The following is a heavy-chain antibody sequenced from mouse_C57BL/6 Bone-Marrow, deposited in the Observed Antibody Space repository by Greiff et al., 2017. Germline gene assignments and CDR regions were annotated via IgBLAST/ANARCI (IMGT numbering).Heavy chain of an antibody. D-gene: IGHD1-1*01. CDR3: ARRDGSSPSYYFDY. V-gene: IGHV1-55*01. CDR2: IYPGSGST. CDR1: GYTFTSYW. J-gene: IGHJ2*01. Sequence: QVQLQQPGAELVKPGASVKMSCKASGYTFTSYWITWVKQRPGQGLEWIGDIYPGSGSTNYNEKFKSKATLTVDTSSSTAYMQLSSLTSEDSAVYYCARRDGSSPSYYFDYWGQGTTLKVSS.